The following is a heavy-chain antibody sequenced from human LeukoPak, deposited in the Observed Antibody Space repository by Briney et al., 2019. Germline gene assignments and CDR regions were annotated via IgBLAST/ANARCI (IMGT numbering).Heavy chain of an antibody. V-gene: IGHV3-30*02. J-gene: IGHJ4*02. D-gene: IGHD6-19*01. Sequence: PGGSLRLSCAASGFTFSSYGMHWVRQAPGKGLEWVAFIRYDGSNKYYADSVKGRFTISRDNSKNTLYLQMNSLRAEDTAVYYCAKAKWLMGVDYWGQGTLVTVSS. CDR1: GFTFSSYG. CDR3: AKAKWLMGVDY. CDR2: IRYDGSNK.